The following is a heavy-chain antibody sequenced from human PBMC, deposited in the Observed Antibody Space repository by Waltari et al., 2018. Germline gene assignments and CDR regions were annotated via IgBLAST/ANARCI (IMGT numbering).Heavy chain of an antibody. J-gene: IGHJ5*02. V-gene: IGHV4-30-2*01. CDR3: ARRMTTQLIGGFDP. D-gene: IGHD4-4*01. Sequence: QLQLQESGSGLVKPSQTLSLTCAVSGDSISSGGYSWSWIRQPPGKGLEWIGYIYYSGNTYCKPSLKSRVTISLDRSKNQFSLRLNSVTSADTAVYYCARRMTTQLIGGFDPWGQGTLVTVSS. CDR1: GDSISSGGYS. CDR2: IYYSGNT.